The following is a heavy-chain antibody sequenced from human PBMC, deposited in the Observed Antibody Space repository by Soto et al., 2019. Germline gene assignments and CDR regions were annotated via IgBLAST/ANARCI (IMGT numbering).Heavy chain of an antibody. Sequence: GESLKISCKGSGYSFTSYWISWVRQMPGKGLEWMGRIDPSDSYTNYSPSFQGHVTISADKSISTAYLQWSSLKASDTAMYYCASGLHDSNGYYPPAFDYWGQGTLVTVSS. V-gene: IGHV5-10-1*01. CDR1: GYSFTSYW. D-gene: IGHD3-22*01. CDR2: IDPSDSYT. CDR3: ASGLHDSNGYYPPAFDY. J-gene: IGHJ4*02.